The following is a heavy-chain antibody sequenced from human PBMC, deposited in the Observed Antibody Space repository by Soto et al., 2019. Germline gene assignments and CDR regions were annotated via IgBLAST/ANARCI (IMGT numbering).Heavy chain of an antibody. V-gene: IGHV3-11*01. CDR3: ARQAARNYIDS. J-gene: IGHJ4*02. CDR1: GFTFSDYP. Sequence: GGSLRLSCVASGFTFSDYPMSWIRQAPGKGLEWLAFIDSRGRTLSYADSVRGRFTISRDNAENSVYLQMDSLRADDTAVYYCARQAARNYIDSWGQGNSVTVSS. CDR2: IDSRGRTL. D-gene: IGHD6-6*01.